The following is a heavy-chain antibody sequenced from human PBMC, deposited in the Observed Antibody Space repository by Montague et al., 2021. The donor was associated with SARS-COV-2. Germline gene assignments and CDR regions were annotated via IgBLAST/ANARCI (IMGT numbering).Heavy chain of an antibody. V-gene: IGHV4-59*01. J-gene: IGHJ5*02. D-gene: IGHD2-8*02. Sequence: SETLSLTCTVSGGSISSYYWSWIRQPPGKGLEWIGHIYYSGSTNYNPSLKSRVTISVDTSKNQFSLKLSSVTAADTAVYYCARGGGVKWFDPWGQGTLVTVSS. CDR1: GGSISSYY. CDR2: IYYSGST. CDR3: ARGGGVKWFDP.